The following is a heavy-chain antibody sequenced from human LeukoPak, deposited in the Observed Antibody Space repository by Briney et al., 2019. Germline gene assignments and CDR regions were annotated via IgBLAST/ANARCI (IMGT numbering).Heavy chain of an antibody. J-gene: IGHJ4*02. D-gene: IGHD6-19*01. CDR2: ISWNSGSI. Sequence: PGGSLRLSCAASGFTFDDYAMHWVRQAPGKGLEWVSGISWNSGSIGYADSVKGRFTISKDNAKNSLYLQMNSLRAEDMALYYCAKDVSSGWYVPSGNFDYWGQGTLVTVSS. V-gene: IGHV3-9*03. CDR3: AKDVSSGWYVPSGNFDY. CDR1: GFTFDDYA.